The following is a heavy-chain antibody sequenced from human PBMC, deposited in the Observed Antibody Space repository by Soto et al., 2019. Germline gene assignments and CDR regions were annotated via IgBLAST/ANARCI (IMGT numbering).Heavy chain of an antibody. CDR2: ISNYDNT. D-gene: IGHD2-8*01. CDR1: GFTVNTLK. J-gene: IGHJ4*02. CDR3: TLYDALVFDF. V-gene: IGHV3-21*01. Sequence: GGSLRLSCAASGFTVNTLKMSLVRQAPGKGLEWVSSISNYDNTAYADSVKGRFTVSRDNAKNSLFLQMNSLRAEDTAVYYCTLYDALVFDFWGQGALVTVSS.